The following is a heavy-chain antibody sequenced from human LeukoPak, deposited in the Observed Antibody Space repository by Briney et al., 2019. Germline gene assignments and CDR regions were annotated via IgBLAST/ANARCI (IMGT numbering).Heavy chain of an antibody. CDR1: GGSISSYY. J-gene: IGHJ4*02. CDR3: ARDGAGSGWPDY. Sequence: PSETLSLTCTVSGGSISSYYWSWIRQPPGKGLEWIGYIYYSGSTNYNPSLKSRVTISVDTSKNQFSLKLSSVTAADTAVYYCARDGAGSGWPDYWGQGTLVTVSS. D-gene: IGHD6-19*01. CDR2: IYYSGST. V-gene: IGHV4-59*01.